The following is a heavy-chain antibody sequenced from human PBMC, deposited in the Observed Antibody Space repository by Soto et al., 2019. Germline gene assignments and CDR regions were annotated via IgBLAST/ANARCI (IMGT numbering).Heavy chain of an antibody. V-gene: IGHV1-69*06. CDR3: ARDRTDSGYYTNWLDP. CDR2: IIPIFGTT. Sequence: SVQVSCEASGGTFGSDAITWVRQAPGQGLEWVGRIIPIFGTTNYAQNLQGRVTISADKSTLTSYMELHSLTSDDTALYYCARDRTDSGYYTNWLDPWGQGTQVTVSS. D-gene: IGHD3-22*01. CDR1: GGTFGSDA. J-gene: IGHJ5*02.